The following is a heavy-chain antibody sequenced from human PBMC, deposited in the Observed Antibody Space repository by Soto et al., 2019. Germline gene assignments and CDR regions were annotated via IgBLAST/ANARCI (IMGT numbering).Heavy chain of an antibody. CDR2: IYYSGST. Sequence: KTSETLSLTCTVSGGSISSSSYYWGWIRQPPGKGLEWIGSIYYSGSTYYNPSLKSRVTISVDTSKNQFSLKLSSVTAADTAVYYCARLKGRGSQCYFDYWGQGTLVTVSS. D-gene: IGHD1-26*01. V-gene: IGHV4-39*01. J-gene: IGHJ4*02. CDR3: ARLKGRGSQCYFDY. CDR1: GGSISSSSYY.